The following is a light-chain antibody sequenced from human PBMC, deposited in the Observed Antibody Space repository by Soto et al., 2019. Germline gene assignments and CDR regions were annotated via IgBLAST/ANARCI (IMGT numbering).Light chain of an antibody. J-gene: IGKJ2*01. CDR2: GAS. Sequence: EIVMTQSPATLSVSPGERATLSCRASQIISSNLAWYQQKPGQAPRLLIYGASTRATCIAARFSGSGSGTEFTLTISSLQSEDFAVYYCQQYNNWPLYTFGQGTKVDIK. CDR3: QQYNNWPLYT. V-gene: IGKV3-15*01. CDR1: QIISSN.